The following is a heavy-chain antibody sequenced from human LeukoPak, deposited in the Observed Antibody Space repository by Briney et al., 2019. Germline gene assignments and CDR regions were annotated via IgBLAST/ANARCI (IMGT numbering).Heavy chain of an antibody. Sequence: SSETLSLTCTVSGGSISSGDYYWSWIRQPPGKGLEWIGYIYYSGSTYYNPSPKSRVTISVDTSKNQFSLKLSSVTAADTAVYYCARDRPEDNTGLDYWGQGTLVTVSS. V-gene: IGHV4-30-4*01. CDR2: IYYSGST. D-gene: IGHD1-14*01. CDR1: GGSISSGDYY. CDR3: ARDRPEDNTGLDY. J-gene: IGHJ4*02.